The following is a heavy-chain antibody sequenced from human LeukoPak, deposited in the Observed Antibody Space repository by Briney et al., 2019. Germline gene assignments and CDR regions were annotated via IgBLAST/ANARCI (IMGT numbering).Heavy chain of an antibody. CDR1: GYTFTSYY. V-gene: IGHV1-46*01. J-gene: IGHJ4*02. Sequence: ASVEVSCKASGYTFTSYYMHWVRQAPGQGLEWMGIINPSGGSTSYAQKFQGRVTMTRDTSTSTVYMELSSLRSEDTAVYYCARVIRNYYDSSGYDYWGQGTLVTVSS. CDR2: INPSGGST. CDR3: ARVIRNYYDSSGYDY. D-gene: IGHD3-22*01.